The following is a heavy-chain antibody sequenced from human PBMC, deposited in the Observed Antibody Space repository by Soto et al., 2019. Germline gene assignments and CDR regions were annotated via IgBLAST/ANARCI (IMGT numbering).Heavy chain of an antibody. Sequence: GGSLRLSCAASGFTFNSYWMHWVRQAPGKGLVWVSRISSDGSSTNYADSVKGRFTVSRDNAKNTLYLQMNSLRAEDTAVYYCARELATINYYFGLDVWGQGTTVTVSS. CDR1: GFTFNSYW. CDR3: ARELATINYYFGLDV. D-gene: IGHD5-12*01. J-gene: IGHJ6*02. CDR2: ISSDGSST. V-gene: IGHV3-74*01.